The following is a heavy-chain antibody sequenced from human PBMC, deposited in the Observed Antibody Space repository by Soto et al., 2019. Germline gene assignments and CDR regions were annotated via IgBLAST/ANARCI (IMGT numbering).Heavy chain of an antibody. Sequence: LQLQESGPGLVKPSETLSLTCTVSGGSISSSSYYWGWIRQPPGKGLEWIGSIYYSGSTYYNPCLKRRVTIYVDTSKNQFSLKLSYVTAADTAVYYCARGDRYSSSSGDYFDYWGQGTLVTVSS. J-gene: IGHJ4*02. D-gene: IGHD6-6*01. CDR1: GGSISSSSYY. V-gene: IGHV4-39*01. CDR3: ARGDRYSSSSGDYFDY. CDR2: IYYSGST.